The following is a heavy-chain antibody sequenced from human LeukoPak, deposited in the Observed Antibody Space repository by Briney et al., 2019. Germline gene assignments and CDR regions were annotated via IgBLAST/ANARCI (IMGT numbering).Heavy chain of an antibody. V-gene: IGHV3-74*01. J-gene: IGHJ3*01. D-gene: IGHD2-15*01. CDR2: INGDGSST. CDR1: RFTFSSYW. Sequence: PGGSLRLSCAASRFTFSSYWFHWVRQVPGKGLVWVSRINGDGSSTSYADSVKGRFTISRDNAKNTLYLQMNSLRAEDTAVYYCARDPAGLSSVWGQGTMVTVSS. CDR3: ARDPAGLSSV.